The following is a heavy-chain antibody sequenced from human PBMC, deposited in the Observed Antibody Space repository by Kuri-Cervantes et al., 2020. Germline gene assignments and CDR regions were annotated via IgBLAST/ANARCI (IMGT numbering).Heavy chain of an antibody. CDR3: AREADTAMVIDY. J-gene: IGHJ4*02. CDR2: INHSGST. D-gene: IGHD5-18*01. Sequence: SETLSLTCAVYGGSFSGYYWSWIRQPPGKGLEWIGEINHSGSTNYNPSLKSRVTISVDTSKNQFSLKLSSVTAADTAVYYCAREADTAMVIDYWGQGTLVTVSS. V-gene: IGHV4-34*01. CDR1: GGSFSGYY.